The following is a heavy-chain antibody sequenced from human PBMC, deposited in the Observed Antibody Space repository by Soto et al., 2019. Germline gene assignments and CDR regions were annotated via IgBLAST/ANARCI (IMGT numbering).Heavy chain of an antibody. Sequence: RRLSCAASGXTVSSNYMSWVRQAPGKGLEWVSVIYSGGSTYYADSVKGRFTISRDNSKNTLYLQMNSLRAEDTAVYYCASVQYYYDSSPYFDYWGQGTLVTVSS. CDR1: GXTVSSNY. D-gene: IGHD3-22*01. J-gene: IGHJ4*02. CDR3: ASVQYYYDSSPYFDY. V-gene: IGHV3-53*01. CDR2: IYSGGST.